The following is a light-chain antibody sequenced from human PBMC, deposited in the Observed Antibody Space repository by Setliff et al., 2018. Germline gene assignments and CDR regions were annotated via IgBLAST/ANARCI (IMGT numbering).Light chain of an antibody. J-gene: IGLJ1*01. CDR3: NAYTSGTTYV. Sequence: SVLAQPAAVSGSPGQSITISCAGTNSDVGGYNYVSWYQQHPNKAPKLMIYEVTKRPSGVSDRFSGSKSGTTASLTISGLQTEDEADYYCNAYTSGTTYVFGTGTKVTVL. CDR1: NSDVGGYNY. V-gene: IGLV2-14*03. CDR2: EVT.